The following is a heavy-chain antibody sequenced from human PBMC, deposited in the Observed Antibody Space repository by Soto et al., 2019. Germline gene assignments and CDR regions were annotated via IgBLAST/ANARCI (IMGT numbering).Heavy chain of an antibody. D-gene: IGHD2-15*01. V-gene: IGHV4-59*08. CDR3: ARRYGGTFDY. Sequence: ASETLSLTCTVSGGSISSYYWSWIRQPPGKGLEWIGYIYYSGSTSYNPSLKSRVTISVDTSKNQFSLKLSSVTAADTAVYYCARRYGGTFDYWGQGTLVTVSS. CDR1: GGSISSYY. J-gene: IGHJ4*02. CDR2: IYYSGST.